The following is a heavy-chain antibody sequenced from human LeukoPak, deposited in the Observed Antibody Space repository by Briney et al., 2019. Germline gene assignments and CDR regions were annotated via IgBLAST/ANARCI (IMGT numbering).Heavy chain of an antibody. V-gene: IGHV4-38-2*01. CDR1: DYSISSGYY. D-gene: IGHD5-18*01. CDR2: IYHSGST. Sequence: PSETLSLTCAVSDYSISSGYYWGWIRQPPGRELEWIGNIYHSGSTSYNPSLKSRVTISVDTSKNQFSLKLSSVTAADTAVYYCARYNYGCFDYWGQGTLVTVSS. J-gene: IGHJ4*02. CDR3: ARYNYGCFDY.